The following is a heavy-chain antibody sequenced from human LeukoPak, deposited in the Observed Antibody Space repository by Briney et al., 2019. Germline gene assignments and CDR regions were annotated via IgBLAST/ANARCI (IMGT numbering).Heavy chain of an antibody. CDR2: ISYDGSNK. CDR3: ARASGGYSY. V-gene: IGHV3-30-3*01. CDR1: GFTFSSYA. Sequence: RPGRSLRLSCAASGFTFSSYAMHWVRQPPGKGLEWVAVISYDGSNKYYADSVKGRFTISRDNSKNTLYLQMNSLRAEDTAVYYCARASGGYSYWGQGTLVTVSS. J-gene: IGHJ4*02. D-gene: IGHD5-12*01.